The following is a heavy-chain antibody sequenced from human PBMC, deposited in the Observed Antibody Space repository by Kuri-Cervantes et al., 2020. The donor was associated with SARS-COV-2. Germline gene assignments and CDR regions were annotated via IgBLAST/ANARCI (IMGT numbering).Heavy chain of an antibody. V-gene: IGHV3-64D*08. J-gene: IGHJ5*02. Sequence: GGSLRLSCSASGFTFSSYAMHWVRQAPGKGLEYVSAISSNGGSTYYADSVKDRFTISRDNSKNTLYLQMSSLRAADTAVYYCVKGSSSWYDFWFDPWGQGTLVTVSS. D-gene: IGHD6-13*01. CDR3: VKGSSSWYDFWFDP. CDR1: GFTFSSYA. CDR2: ISSNGGST.